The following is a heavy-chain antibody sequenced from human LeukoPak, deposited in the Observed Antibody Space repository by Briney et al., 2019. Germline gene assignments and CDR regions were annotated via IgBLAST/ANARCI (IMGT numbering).Heavy chain of an antibody. D-gene: IGHD5-24*01. J-gene: IGHJ4*02. V-gene: IGHV4-39*07. CDR1: GGSISSSNNY. CDR3: ARDGDGYNYADY. Sequence: SETLSLTCTVPGGSISSSNNYWGWIRQPPGKGLEWIGSINYSGTTYYNPSLKSRVTISVDTSKNQFSLKLSSVTAADTALYYCARDGDGYNYADYWGQGTLVIVSS. CDR2: INYSGTT.